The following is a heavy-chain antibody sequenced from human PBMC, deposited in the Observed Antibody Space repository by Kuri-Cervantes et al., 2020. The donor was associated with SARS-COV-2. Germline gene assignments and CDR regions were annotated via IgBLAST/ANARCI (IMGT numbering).Heavy chain of an antibody. CDR3: ASLPAYDILTGYYKLGVDY. CDR1: GYIFTDYY. V-gene: IGHV1/OR15-1*04. D-gene: IGHD3-9*01. Sequence: ASVKVSCKASGYIFTDYYMHWVRQAPGQELGWMGRINPNSGGTNYAQKFQGRVTMTRDTSISTAYMELSSLRSEDTAVYYCASLPAYDILTGYYKLGVDYWGQGTLVTVSS. CDR2: INPNSGGT. J-gene: IGHJ4*02.